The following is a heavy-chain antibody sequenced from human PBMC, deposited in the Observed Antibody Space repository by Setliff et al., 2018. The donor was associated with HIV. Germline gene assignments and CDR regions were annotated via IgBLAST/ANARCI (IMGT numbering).Heavy chain of an antibody. Sequence: NPSETLSLTCTVSGGSISSYYWSWIRQPPGKGLEWIGNIYSSGSTNYNPSLKSRVTMSVDTSKNQFSLKLTSVTAADTDIYYCARDSEPMSGTWYDYWGQGTLVTVSS. J-gene: IGHJ4*02. CDR2: IYSSGST. CDR1: GGSISSYY. D-gene: IGHD1-1*01. CDR3: ARDSEPMSGTWYDY. V-gene: IGHV4-4*08.